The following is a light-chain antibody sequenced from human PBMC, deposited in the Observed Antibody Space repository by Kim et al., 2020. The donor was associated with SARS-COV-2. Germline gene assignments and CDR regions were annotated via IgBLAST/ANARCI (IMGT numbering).Light chain of an antibody. CDR3: SSYTRGSTNYV. CDR2: AVS. CDR1: SSDLGSYNY. V-gene: IGLV2-14*03. Sequence: QSITISCTGTSSDLGSYNYVSWYQQHPGKAPKLMIYAVSNRPSGVSNRFSGSKSGNTASLTISGLQAEDEADYYCSSYTRGSTNYVFELGPRSPS. J-gene: IGLJ1*01.